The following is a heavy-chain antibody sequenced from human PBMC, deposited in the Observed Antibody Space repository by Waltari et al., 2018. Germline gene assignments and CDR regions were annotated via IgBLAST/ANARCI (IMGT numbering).Heavy chain of an antibody. CDR2: ISYDGTTK. D-gene: IGHD6-19*01. Sequence: QVQLVESGGGVVQPGGSLRRSCAASGFVFSTYGMHWLRQGPGKGLEWVAFISYDGTTKYFADSVQGRFAISRDDSKNTVSLQMSNLRPDDTAVYYCAKSALAVAGSHFQYWGQGTRVTVSS. V-gene: IGHV3-30*02. CDR1: GFVFSTYG. CDR3: AKSALAVAGSHFQY. J-gene: IGHJ1*01.